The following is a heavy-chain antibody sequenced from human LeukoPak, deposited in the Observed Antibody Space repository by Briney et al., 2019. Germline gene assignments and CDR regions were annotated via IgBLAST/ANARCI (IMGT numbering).Heavy chain of an antibody. V-gene: IGHV3-23*01. D-gene: IGHD3-22*01. J-gene: IGHJ4*02. CDR3: TKPGTSSGYYYPAYFDS. Sequence: PGGSLILSCAASGLTFNNFAMSWFRPAPGQGLEWVSTISYTGGTTYYTDSVRGRFTISRDNSDNNLYLQMHSLRAEDTAVYYCTKPGTSSGYYYPAYFDSWGQGTLVTVSS. CDR2: ISYTGGTT. CDR1: GLTFNNFA.